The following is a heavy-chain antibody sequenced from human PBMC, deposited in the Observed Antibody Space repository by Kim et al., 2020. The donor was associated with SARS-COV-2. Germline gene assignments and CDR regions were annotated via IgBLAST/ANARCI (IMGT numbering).Heavy chain of an antibody. Sequence: YSPSFQGQVTISADKSISTAYLQWSSLKASDTAMYYCARQGAVAGSDWDYWGQGTLVTVSS. D-gene: IGHD6-19*01. CDR3: ARQGAVAGSDWDY. J-gene: IGHJ4*02. V-gene: IGHV5-51*01.